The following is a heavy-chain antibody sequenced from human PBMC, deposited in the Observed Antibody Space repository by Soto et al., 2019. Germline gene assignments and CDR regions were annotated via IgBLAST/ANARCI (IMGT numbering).Heavy chain of an antibody. J-gene: IGHJ2*01. D-gene: IGHD5-12*01. CDR1: GGTFSSYT. V-gene: IGHV1-69*12. CDR2: IIPIFGTA. Sequence: HVQLVQSGAEVKKPGSSVTVSCKASGGTFSSYTISWVRQAPGQGLEWMGGIIPIFGTANYAQKFQRRVTITADESTSTAYIELSSVRSEDKAVYYCARGNHRWLQLWYFDLWRRGTLVTAS. CDR3: ARGNHRWLQLWYFDL.